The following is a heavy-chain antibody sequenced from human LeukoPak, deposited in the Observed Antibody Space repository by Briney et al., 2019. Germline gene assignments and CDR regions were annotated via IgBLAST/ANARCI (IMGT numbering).Heavy chain of an antibody. CDR2: IYSGGST. CDR1: GFTVSSNY. D-gene: IGHD1-26*01. Sequence: GGSLRLACAASGFTVSSNYMSWVRQAPGKGLEWVSVIYSGGSTYYADSVKGRFTISRDNSKNTLYLQMNSLRAEDTAVYYCARDQVGVVDYWGQGTLVTVSS. V-gene: IGHV3-53*01. J-gene: IGHJ4*02. CDR3: ARDQVGVVDY.